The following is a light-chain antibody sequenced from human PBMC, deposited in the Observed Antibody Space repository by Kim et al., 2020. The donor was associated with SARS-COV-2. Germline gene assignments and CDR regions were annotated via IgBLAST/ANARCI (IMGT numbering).Light chain of an antibody. CDR2: LNSDGSH. CDR3: QTWGTGIRV. V-gene: IGLV4-69*01. J-gene: IGLJ3*02. Sequence: QLVLTQSPSASASLGASVKLTCTLSSGHSNYAIAWHQQQPEKGPRYLMKLNSDGSHSKGDGIPDRFSGSSSGAERYLTISSLQSEDEADYYCQTWGTGIRVFGGGTQLTDL. CDR1: SGHSNYA.